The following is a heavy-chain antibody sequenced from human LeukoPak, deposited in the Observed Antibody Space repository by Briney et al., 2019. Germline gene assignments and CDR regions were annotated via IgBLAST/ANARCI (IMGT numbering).Heavy chain of an antibody. CDR2: IYHSGST. Sequence: TLSLTCTVSGGSISSGGYYWSWIRQPPGKGLEWIGYIYHSGSTYYNPSLKSRVTISVDRSKNQFSLKLSSVTAADTAVYYCATTSRDGYNSDWDYWGQGTLVTVSS. CDR1: GGSISSGGYY. J-gene: IGHJ4*02. V-gene: IGHV4-30-2*01. CDR3: ATTSRDGYNSDWDY. D-gene: IGHD5-24*01.